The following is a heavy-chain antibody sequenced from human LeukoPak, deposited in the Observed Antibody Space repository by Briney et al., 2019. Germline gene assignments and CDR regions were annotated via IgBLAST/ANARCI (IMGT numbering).Heavy chain of an antibody. J-gene: IGHJ3*02. CDR2: ISSSSSYI. CDR1: GFTFSSYS. V-gene: IGHV3-21*01. CDR3: ARYCSGGSCYSRGAFDI. D-gene: IGHD2-15*01. Sequence: GGSLRLSCAASGFTFSSYSMNWVRQAPGKGLEWVSSISSSSSYIYYADSVKGRLTVSRDNAKNSLYLQMNSLRAEDTAVYYCARYCSGGSCYSRGAFDIWGQGTMVTVSS.